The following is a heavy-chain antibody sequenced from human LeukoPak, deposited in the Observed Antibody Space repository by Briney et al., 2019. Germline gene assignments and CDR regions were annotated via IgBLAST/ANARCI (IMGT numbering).Heavy chain of an antibody. Sequence: PGGSLRLSCAASGFTFSSYWMSWVRQAPGKGLEWVANIKQDGSEKYYVDSVKGRFTISRDNAKNSLYLQMNSLRAEDTAVYYCASGDYNDAFDIWGQGTMVTVSS. CDR3: ASGDYNDAFDI. CDR2: IKQDGSEK. D-gene: IGHD3-16*01. J-gene: IGHJ3*02. CDR1: GFTFSSYW. V-gene: IGHV3-7*01.